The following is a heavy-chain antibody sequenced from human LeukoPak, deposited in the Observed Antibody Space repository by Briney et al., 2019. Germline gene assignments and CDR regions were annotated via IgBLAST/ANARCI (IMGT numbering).Heavy chain of an antibody. CDR2: ISGRGASA. V-gene: IGHV3-23*01. Sequence: GGSLRLSCAASGFTFSSYGMTWVRQAPGKGLEWVSAISGRGASAYYADSVKGRFTISRDNAKNTVYLQMNSLRAEDTAVYYCARSRYTGSHFDYWGQGTLVTVSS. J-gene: IGHJ4*02. D-gene: IGHD1-26*01. CDR1: GFTFSSYG. CDR3: ARSRYTGSHFDY.